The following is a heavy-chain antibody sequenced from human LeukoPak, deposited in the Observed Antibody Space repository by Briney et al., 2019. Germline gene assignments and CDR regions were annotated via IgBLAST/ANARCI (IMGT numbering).Heavy chain of an antibody. CDR3: ARPSGSYSRYYYMDV. CDR1: GYTFTSYG. V-gene: IGHV1-18*01. J-gene: IGHJ6*03. Sequence: ASVNVSCKASGYTFTSYGISWVRQAPGQGLEWMGWISAYNGNTNYAQKLQGRVTMTTDTSTSTAYMELRSLRSDDTAVYYCARPSGSYSRYYYMDVWGKGTTVTVSS. CDR2: ISAYNGNT. D-gene: IGHD1-26*01.